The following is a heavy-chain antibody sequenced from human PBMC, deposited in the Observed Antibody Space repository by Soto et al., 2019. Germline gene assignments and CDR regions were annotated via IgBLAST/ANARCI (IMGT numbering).Heavy chain of an antibody. J-gene: IGHJ4*02. Sequence: SETLSLTCAVYDTSFSGYYWSWIRQPPGKGLEWIGEIFHGGSTDYSPSLKSRVTISVDTSKNQFSHELSSVTAADTAVYYCVRPHYDSNTFYSFFDYWGQGTLVTVSS. CDR3: VRPHYDSNTFYSFFDY. CDR1: DTSFSGYY. D-gene: IGHD3-22*01. V-gene: IGHV4-34*12. CDR2: IFHGGST.